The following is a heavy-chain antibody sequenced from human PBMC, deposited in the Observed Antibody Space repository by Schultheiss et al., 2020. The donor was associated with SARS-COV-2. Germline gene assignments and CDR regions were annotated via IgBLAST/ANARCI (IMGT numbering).Heavy chain of an antibody. CDR1: GGSISSYY. CDR3: ARDSGRGDAFDI. CDR2: IYYSGST. J-gene: IGHJ3*02. D-gene: IGHD3-10*01. Sequence: GSLRLSCTVSGGSISSYYWSWIRQPPGKGLEWIGYIYYSGSTNYNPSLKSRVTISVDRSKNQFSLKLSSVTAADTAVYYCARDSGRGDAFDIWGQGTMVTVSS. V-gene: IGHV4-59*12.